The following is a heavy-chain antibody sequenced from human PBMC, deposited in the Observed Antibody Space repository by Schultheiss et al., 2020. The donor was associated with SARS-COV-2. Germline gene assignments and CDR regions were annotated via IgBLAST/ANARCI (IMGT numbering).Heavy chain of an antibody. CDR3: ASRLTMVRGGWFDP. CDR1: GYSISSGYY. D-gene: IGHD3-10*01. Sequence: GSLRLSCAVSGYSISSGYYWGWIRQPPGKGLEWIGSIYYSGSTYYNPSLKSRVTISVDTSKNQFSLKLSSVTAADTAVYYCASRLTMVRGGWFDPWGQGTLVTVSS. CDR2: IYYSGST. V-gene: IGHV4-38-2*01. J-gene: IGHJ5*02.